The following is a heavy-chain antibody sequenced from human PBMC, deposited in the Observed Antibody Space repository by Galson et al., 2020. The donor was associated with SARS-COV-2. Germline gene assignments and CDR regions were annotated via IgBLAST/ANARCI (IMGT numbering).Heavy chain of an antibody. J-gene: IGHJ3*02. CDR3: ARTGSITMIVVVINDAFDI. V-gene: IGHV4-39*01. D-gene: IGHD3-22*01. CDR1: GGSISSSSYY. Sequence: SEPLSLTCTVSGGSISSSSYYWGWIRQPPGKGLEWIGSIYYSGSTYYNPSLKSRVTISVDTSKNQFSLKLSSVTAADTAVYYCARTGSITMIVVVINDAFDIWGKGTMVTVSS. CDR2: IYYSGST.